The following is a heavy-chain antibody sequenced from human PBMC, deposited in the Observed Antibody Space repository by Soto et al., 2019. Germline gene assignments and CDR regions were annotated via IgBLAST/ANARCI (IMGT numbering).Heavy chain of an antibody. CDR2: NIPISGTA. CDR3: ARSQGSSTSLEIYYYYYSGMDV. J-gene: IGHJ6*02. V-gene: IGHV1-69*01. Sequence: QVQLVQSGAEVKKPGSSVKVSCKASGGTFSSYAISWVRQAPGQGLEWMGGNIPISGTANYGQKFQGRVTITADESTSTVYMGLSSLRSEDTAVYFCARSQGSSTSLEIYYYYYSGMDVWGQGTTVTVSS. D-gene: IGHD2-2*01. CDR1: GGTFSSYA.